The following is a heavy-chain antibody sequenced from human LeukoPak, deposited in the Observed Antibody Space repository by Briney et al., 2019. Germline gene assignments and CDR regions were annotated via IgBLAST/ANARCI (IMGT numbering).Heavy chain of an antibody. CDR1: GYTFTSYG. CDR3: ARSVSLVVVTADIDY. D-gene: IGHD2-21*02. J-gene: IGHJ4*02. V-gene: IGHV1-18*01. Sequence: EASVKVSCKASGYTFTSYGISWVRQAPGQGLEWMGWISAYNGNTNYAQKLQGRVTMTTDTSTSTAYMELRSLRSDDTAVYYCARSVSLVVVTADIDYWGQGTLVTVSS. CDR2: ISAYNGNT.